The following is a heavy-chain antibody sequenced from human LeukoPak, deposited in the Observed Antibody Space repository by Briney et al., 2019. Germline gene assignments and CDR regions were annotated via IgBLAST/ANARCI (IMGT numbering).Heavy chain of an antibody. CDR2: ISSSGTNI. Sequence: GGSLRLSCAASGFTFSSYSMNWVRQAPGKGREWISYISSSGTNIYYADSVKGRFTISRDNAKNTLYLQMNTLRVDDTAVYYCARCYGAYFDYWGQGTLVTVSS. CDR3: ARCYGAYFDY. CDR1: GFTFSSYS. V-gene: IGHV3-48*04. J-gene: IGHJ4*02. D-gene: IGHD4-17*01.